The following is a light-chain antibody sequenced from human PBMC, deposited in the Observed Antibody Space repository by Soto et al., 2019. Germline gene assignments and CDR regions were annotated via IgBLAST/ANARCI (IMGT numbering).Light chain of an antibody. Sequence: ETVFTHSPGTLSLSAVERAALSCRASQSVSNNYLAWYQQKPGQAPRLLMYETSRRATGIPDRFSGSGSGTEFSFTVTSLQSEDFAVYYCQQYDQWPITFGQGTRLEIK. J-gene: IGKJ5*01. V-gene: IGKV3-20*01. CDR2: ETS. CDR3: QQYDQWPIT. CDR1: QSVSNNY.